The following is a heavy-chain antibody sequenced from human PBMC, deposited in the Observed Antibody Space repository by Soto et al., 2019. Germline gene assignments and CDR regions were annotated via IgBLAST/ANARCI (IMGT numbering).Heavy chain of an antibody. J-gene: IGHJ6*02. D-gene: IGHD3-3*01. V-gene: IGHV3-21*06. Sequence: GESLKISCSASGFPFSTYTMYWVRQAPGKGLEWVSSITTGSSRNIFYADSVKGRFTISRDNANNILYLEMDNLRVEDTAVYYCARDDAIFGAIPRMDIWGQGTTVNVS. CDR3: ARDDAIFGAIPRMDI. CDR2: ITTGSSRNI. CDR1: GFPFSTYT.